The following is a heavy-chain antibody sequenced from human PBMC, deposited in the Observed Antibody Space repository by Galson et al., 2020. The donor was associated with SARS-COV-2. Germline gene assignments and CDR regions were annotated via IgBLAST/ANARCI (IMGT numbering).Heavy chain of an antibody. CDR2: ISSSSITI. V-gene: IGHV3-48*02. CDR1: GFTFSSYS. J-gene: IGHJ6*02. Sequence: TGGFLRLSGAASGFTFSSYSMNWVSQAPGKGLEWASYISSSSITIYYADSVKGRFTISRDNAKNSLYLQMNSLRDEDTAVYYCARGSSGYFPGDVWGQGTTVTVSS. CDR3: ARGSSGYFPGDV. D-gene: IGHD3-22*01.